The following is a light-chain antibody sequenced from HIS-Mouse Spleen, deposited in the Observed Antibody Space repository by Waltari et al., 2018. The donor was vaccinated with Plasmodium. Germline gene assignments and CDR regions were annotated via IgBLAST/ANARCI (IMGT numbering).Light chain of an antibody. Sequence: SYELTQPPSVSVSPGQTARITCPGDALPKQYACWYQQKPGQAPVLVIYKDSERPSGIPERFSGSSSGTTVTLTISGVQAEDEADYYCQSADSSGTPNWVFGGGTKLTVL. V-gene: IGLV3-25*03. CDR2: KDS. CDR3: QSADSSGTPNWV. J-gene: IGLJ3*02. CDR1: ALPKQY.